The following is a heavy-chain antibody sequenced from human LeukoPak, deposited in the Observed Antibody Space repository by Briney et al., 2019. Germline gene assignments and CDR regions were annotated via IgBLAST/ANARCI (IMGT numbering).Heavy chain of an antibody. CDR1: GFSFRTYG. D-gene: IGHD2-15*01. CDR3: AQDIAWGAFEH. Sequence: GGSLRLSCAASGFSFRTYGMHWVRQVPGKGLVWVSRISSDGSDTRYADSVKGRFTISRDNAKNTLSLQMNSLRVEDTALYYCAQDIAWGAFEHWGQGTLVTVSS. V-gene: IGHV3-74*01. J-gene: IGHJ4*02. CDR2: ISSDGSDT.